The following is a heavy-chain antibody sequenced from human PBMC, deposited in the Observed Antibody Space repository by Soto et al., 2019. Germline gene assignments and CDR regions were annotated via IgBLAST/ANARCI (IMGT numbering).Heavy chain of an antibody. V-gene: IGHV4-31*03. J-gene: IGHJ6*02. Sequence: SETLSLTCTVSGGSISSGGYYWSWIRQHPGKGLEWIGYIYYSGSTYYNPSLKSRVTISVDTSKNQFSLKLSSVTAADTAVYYCARDEGSSYGMDVWGQGTTVTVSS. CDR3: ARDEGSSYGMDV. CDR1: GGSISSGGYY. D-gene: IGHD6-13*01. CDR2: IYYSGST.